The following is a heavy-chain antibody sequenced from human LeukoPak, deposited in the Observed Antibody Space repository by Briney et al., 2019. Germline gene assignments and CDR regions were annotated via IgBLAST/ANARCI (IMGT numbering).Heavy chain of an antibody. Sequence: GGSLRLSCAASGFTFSSYAMSWVRQAPGKGLEWVSAISGSGGSTYYADSVKGRFTTSRDNSKNTLYLQMNSLRAEDTAVYYCAKARVVVVPAAPWSYFDYWGQGTLVTVSS. J-gene: IGHJ4*02. CDR2: ISGSGGST. V-gene: IGHV3-23*01. CDR1: GFTFSSYA. D-gene: IGHD2-2*01. CDR3: AKARVVVVPAAPWSYFDY.